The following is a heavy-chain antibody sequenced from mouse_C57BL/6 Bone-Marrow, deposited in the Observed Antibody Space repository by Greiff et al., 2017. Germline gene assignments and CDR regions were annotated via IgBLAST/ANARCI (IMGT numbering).Heavy chain of an antibody. CDR3: ARYPLYYGNYNYAMAY. CDR1: GYTFTSYW. D-gene: IGHD2-1*01. Sequence: VQLQQPGAELVMPGASVKLSCKASGYTFTSYWMHWVKQRPGQGLEWIGEIDPSDSYTNYNQKFKGKSTLTVDKSTSTAYMQLSSLTSEDSAVYYCARYPLYYGNYNYAMAYWGQGTSVTVSS. J-gene: IGHJ4*01. V-gene: IGHV1-69*01. CDR2: IDPSDSYT.